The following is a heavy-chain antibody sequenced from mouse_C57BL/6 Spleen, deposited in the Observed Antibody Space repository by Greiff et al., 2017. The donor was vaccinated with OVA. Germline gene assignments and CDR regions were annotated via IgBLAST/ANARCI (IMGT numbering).Heavy chain of an antibody. CDR2: IRSKSGNYAT. CDR1: GFTFNTYA. V-gene: IGHV10-3*01. D-gene: IGHD2-1*01. J-gene: IGHJ4*01. CDR3: VRDLHYYAMDY. Sequence: DVMLVESGGGLVQPKGSLKLSCAASGFTFNTYAMHWVRQAPGKGLEWVARIRSKSGNYATYYADTVKDRFTISKDDSQSMLYLHMNNLKTEDTARDCCVRDLHYYAMDYWGQGTTVTVSS.